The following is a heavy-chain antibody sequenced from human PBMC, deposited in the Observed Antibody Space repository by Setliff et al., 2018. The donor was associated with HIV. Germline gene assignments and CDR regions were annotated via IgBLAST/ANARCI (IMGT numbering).Heavy chain of an antibody. D-gene: IGHD1-26*01. J-gene: IGHJ3*02. CDR3: ARDEERRGPPGI. Sequence: ASVKVSCKASGYTFTSYGISWVRQAPGQGLEWMGWISAYNGETFYAQKFQGRLTMTEDTSTDTAYMELSSLRSDDTAVYYCARDEERRGPPGIWGQGTMVTVSS. CDR1: GYTFTSYG. V-gene: IGHV1-18*01. CDR2: ISAYNGET.